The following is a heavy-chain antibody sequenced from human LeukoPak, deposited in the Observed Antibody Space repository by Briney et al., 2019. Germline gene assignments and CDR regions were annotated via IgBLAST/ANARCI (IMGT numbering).Heavy chain of an antibody. CDR1: GGSFSGYY. CDR3: ARAPKLHLRNIVVVPAATPRWFDP. Sequence: SETLSLTCAVYGGSFSGYYWSWIRQPPGKGLEWIGEINHSGSTNYNPSLKSRVTISVDASKNQFSLKLSSVTAADTAVYYCARAPKLHLRNIVVVPAATPRWFDPWGQGTLVTVSS. J-gene: IGHJ5*02. CDR2: INHSGST. D-gene: IGHD2-2*01. V-gene: IGHV4-34*01.